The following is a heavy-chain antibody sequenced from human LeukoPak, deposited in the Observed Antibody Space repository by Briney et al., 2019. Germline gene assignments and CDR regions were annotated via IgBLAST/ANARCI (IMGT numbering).Heavy chain of an antibody. V-gene: IGHV3-21*01. CDR2: ISSSSSYI. Sequence: GGSLRLSCAASGFTFSSYSMNWVRQAPGKGLEWVSSISSSSSYIYYADSVKGRFTISRDNAKNSLYLQMNSLRAEDTAVYYCAREGDYGDYLRYYYGMDVWGQGTTVTVSS. J-gene: IGHJ6*02. CDR1: GFTFSSYS. CDR3: AREGDYGDYLRYYYGMDV. D-gene: IGHD4-17*01.